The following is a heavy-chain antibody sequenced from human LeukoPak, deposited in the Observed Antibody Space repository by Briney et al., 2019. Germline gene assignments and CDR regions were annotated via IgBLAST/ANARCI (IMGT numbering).Heavy chain of an antibody. D-gene: IGHD2-15*01. CDR2: IYYSGST. V-gene: IGHV4-39*01. CDR1: GGSISSSSYY. CDR3: AIGKYCSGGSCPSYYYYYYMDV. Sequence: SETLSLTCTVSGGSISSSSYYWGWLRQPPGKGLEWIGSIYYSGSTYYNPSLKSRVTISVDTSKNQFSLKLCSVTAADTAVYYCAIGKYCSGGSCPSYYYYYYMDVWGKGTTVTVSS. J-gene: IGHJ6*03.